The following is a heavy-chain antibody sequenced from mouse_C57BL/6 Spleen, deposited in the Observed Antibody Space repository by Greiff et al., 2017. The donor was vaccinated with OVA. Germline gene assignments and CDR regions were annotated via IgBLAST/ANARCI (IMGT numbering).Heavy chain of an antibody. CDR3: ARWEGLLPFAY. CDR1: GYAFTNYL. D-gene: IGHD2-3*01. J-gene: IGHJ3*01. CDR2: INPGSGGT. Sequence: QVQLQQSGAELVRPGTSVKVSCKASGYAFTNYLIEWVTQRPGQGLEWIGVINPGSGGTNYNEKFKGKATLTADKSSSTAYMQLSSLTSEDSAVYFCARWEGLLPFAYWGQGTLVTVSA. V-gene: IGHV1-54*01.